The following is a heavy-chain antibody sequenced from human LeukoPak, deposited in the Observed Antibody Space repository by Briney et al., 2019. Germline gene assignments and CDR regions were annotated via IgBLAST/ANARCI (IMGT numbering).Heavy chain of an antibody. CDR2: MNPKSGNT. J-gene: IGHJ3*02. Sequence: GPSVNLSCNASGYTFTSYDINWVRQATGQGLEWMGWMNPKSGNTGYAQKFQGRVTITRNTSISTAYMELSSLRSEDTAVYSCARSCSGGSCYVGLRGAFDIWGQGTMVTVSS. CDR3: ARSCSGGSCYVGLRGAFDI. CDR1: GYTFTSYD. V-gene: IGHV1-8*03. D-gene: IGHD2-15*01.